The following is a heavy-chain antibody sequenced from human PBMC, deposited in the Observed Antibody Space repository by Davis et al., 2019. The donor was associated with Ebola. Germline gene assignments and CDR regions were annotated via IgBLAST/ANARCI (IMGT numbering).Heavy chain of an antibody. V-gene: IGHV4-34*01. CDR3: ARGRSGYDA. D-gene: IGHD5-12*01. CDR1: GGSLSEYH. J-gene: IGHJ5*02. Sequence: PSETLSLTCGVYGGSLSEYHWGWIRQPPGKGLEWIGEIAYSGGTNYNPSLKSRVTISIDTSKIQFSLNMTSVTAADTAVYYCARGRSGYDAWDRGTLVTVSS. CDR2: IAYSGGT.